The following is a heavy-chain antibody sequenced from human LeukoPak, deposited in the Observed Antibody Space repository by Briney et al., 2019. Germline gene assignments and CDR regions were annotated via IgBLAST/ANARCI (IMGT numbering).Heavy chain of an antibody. D-gene: IGHD6-13*01. J-gene: IGHJ4*02. CDR2: ISGSGGST. CDR1: GFTFSSYA. V-gene: IGHV3-23*01. CDR3: AKDRLAGIAAAVPDY. Sequence: GGSLRLSCAASGFTFSSYAMSWVRQAPGKGLEWVSAISGSGGSTYYADSVKGRFTISRDNSKNTLYLQMNSLRAEDTAVYYRAKDRLAGIAAAVPDYWGQGTLVTVSS.